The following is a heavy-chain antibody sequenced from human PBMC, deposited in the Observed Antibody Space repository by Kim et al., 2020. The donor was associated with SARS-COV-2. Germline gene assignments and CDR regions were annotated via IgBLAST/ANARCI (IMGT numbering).Heavy chain of an antibody. CDR2: IWFDGSNK. D-gene: IGHD1-1*01. V-gene: IGHV3-33*08. CDR3: ARENNWNDLYYFDY. J-gene: IGHJ4*02. CDR1: GFTFSSYG. Sequence: GGSLRLSCAASGFTFSSYGMHWVRQAPGKGLEWVAVIWFDGSNKFYADSVKGRFTISRDNSKNTLYLQMNSLRAEDTAVYYCARENNWNDLYYFDYWGQGTLVTVSS.